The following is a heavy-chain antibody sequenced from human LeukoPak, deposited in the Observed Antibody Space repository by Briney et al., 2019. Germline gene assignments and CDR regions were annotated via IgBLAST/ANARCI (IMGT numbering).Heavy chain of an antibody. Sequence: GGSLRLSCAASGFPFSSYEMNWVRQAPGKGLEWVSYISSSGSTIYYADSVKGRFTISRDNAKNSLYLQMNSLRAEDTAVYYCARLHMVRGVTIDYWGQGTLVTVSS. V-gene: IGHV3-48*03. CDR1: GFPFSSYE. CDR3: ARLHMVRGVTIDY. D-gene: IGHD3-10*01. CDR2: ISSSGSTI. J-gene: IGHJ4*02.